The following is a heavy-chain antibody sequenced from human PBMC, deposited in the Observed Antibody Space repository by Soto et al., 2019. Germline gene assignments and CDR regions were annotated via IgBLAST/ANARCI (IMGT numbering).Heavy chain of an antibody. J-gene: IGHJ6*02. CDR1: GGSISTYY. CDR2: IHYSGNI. V-gene: IGHV4-59*01. D-gene: IGHD2-15*01. CDR3: ARGPGYCSGGTWAYFYGMDV. Sequence: SETLSLTCTVSGGSISTYYWSWIRQPPGKGLEWIGYIHYSGNINYNPSLKSRVTISVDTSKNQFSLNLSSLTAADTAAYYCARGPGYCSGGTWAYFYGMDVWGQGTTVTVSS.